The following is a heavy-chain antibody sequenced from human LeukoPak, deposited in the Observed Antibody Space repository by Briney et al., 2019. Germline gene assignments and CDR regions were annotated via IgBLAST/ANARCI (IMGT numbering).Heavy chain of an antibody. CDR3: ARLPYSSGWYYFDH. CDR2: IYYSGST. D-gene: IGHD6-19*01. CDR1: GGSISSYY. J-gene: IGHJ4*02. Sequence: SETLSLTCTVSGGSISSYYWSWIRQPPGKGLEWIGYIYYSGSTNYNPSLKSRVTISVDTSKNQFSLKLSSVTAADTAVYYCARLPYSSGWYYFDHWGQGTLVTVSS. V-gene: IGHV4-59*08.